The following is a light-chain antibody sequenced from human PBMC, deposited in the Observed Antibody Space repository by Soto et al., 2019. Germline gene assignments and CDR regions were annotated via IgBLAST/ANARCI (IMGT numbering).Light chain of an antibody. Sequence: QSALTQPASVSGSPVQSITISCTGTSSDVGGYNYVSWYQQHPGKAPKLMIYDVSNRPSGVSNRFSGSKSGNTASLTISGLQAEDEADYYCSSYTSSSTLEVVFGGGTKVTVL. CDR3: SSYTSSSTLEVV. V-gene: IGLV2-14*01. CDR1: SSDVGGYNY. CDR2: DVS. J-gene: IGLJ2*01.